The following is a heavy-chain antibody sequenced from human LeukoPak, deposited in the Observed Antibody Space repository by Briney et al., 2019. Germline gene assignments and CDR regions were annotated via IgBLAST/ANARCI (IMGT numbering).Heavy chain of an antibody. Sequence: PSETLSLTCTVSGGSISSYYWSWIRQPPGKGLEWIGYIYYSGSTNYNPSLKSRVTISVDTSKNQFSLKLSSVTAADTAVYYCARAASDSSGYLLDYWGQGTLVTVSS. D-gene: IGHD3-22*01. V-gene: IGHV4-59*01. CDR3: ARAASDSSGYLLDY. CDR1: GGSISSYY. CDR2: IYYSGST. J-gene: IGHJ4*02.